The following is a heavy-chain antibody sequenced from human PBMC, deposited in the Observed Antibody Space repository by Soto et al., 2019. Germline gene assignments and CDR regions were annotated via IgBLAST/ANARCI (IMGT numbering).Heavy chain of an antibody. CDR3: ARGRIAAAGTFDY. CDR2: SYPVASDA. CDR1: GNSFSSYP. J-gene: IGHJ4*02. D-gene: IGHD6-13*01. V-gene: IGHV5-51*01. Sequence: PGQMLKFPCKGSGNSFSSYPNRWDSLTPVKGAEWRGISYPVASDARYSPSFQGQVTISADKSISTAYLQWSSLKASDTAMYSCARGRIAAAGTFDYWGQGTLVTVSS.